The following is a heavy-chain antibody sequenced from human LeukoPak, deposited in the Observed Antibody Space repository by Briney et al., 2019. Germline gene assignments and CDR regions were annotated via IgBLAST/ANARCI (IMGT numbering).Heavy chain of an antibody. Sequence: PGGSLRLSCAASGFTFDDYAMHWVRQAPGKGLEWVSGISWNSGSIGYADSVKGRFTISRDNAKNSLYLQMNSLRAEDTALYYCAKDMTTGVSDYYYGMDVWGQGTTVTVSS. CDR2: ISWNSGSI. CDR3: AKDMTTGVSDYYYGMDV. CDR1: GFTFDDYA. J-gene: IGHJ6*02. D-gene: IGHD4-11*01. V-gene: IGHV3-9*01.